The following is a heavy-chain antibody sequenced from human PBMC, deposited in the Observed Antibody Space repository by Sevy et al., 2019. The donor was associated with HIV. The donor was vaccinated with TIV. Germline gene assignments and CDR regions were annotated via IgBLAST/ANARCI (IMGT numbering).Heavy chain of an antibody. V-gene: IGHV3-49*04. D-gene: IGHD6-13*01. J-gene: IGHJ4*02. CDR1: GFIFGDYA. Sequence: GGSLRLSCAASGFIFGDYAVSWVHQAPGKGLEWVGFIRSKAFSGTTDFAASVKGRFTISRADSKSIAYLQMNSLKTEDTAVYYCSRDQWQQVVRPHCDYWGQGTLVTVSS. CDR2: IRSKAFSGTT. CDR3: SRDQWQQVVRPHCDY.